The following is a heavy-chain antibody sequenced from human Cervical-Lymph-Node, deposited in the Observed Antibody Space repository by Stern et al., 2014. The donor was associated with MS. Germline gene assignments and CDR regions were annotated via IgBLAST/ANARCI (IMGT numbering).Heavy chain of an antibody. CDR2: IYHSGAS. J-gene: IGHJ2*01. V-gene: IGHV4-4*02. CDR1: GGSVSSTNW. D-gene: IGHD2/OR15-2a*01. Sequence: QVQLQESGPGLVKPSGTLSLTCAVSGGSVSSTNWWSWVRQSPGKGLEWIGNIYHSGASNYRPSLRIRSSISLDNPKNHLSLHLTSVTAADTAVYYCARERQQYCNSEGCSYWYFDLWGRGTLVTVSS. CDR3: ARERQQYCNSEGCSYWYFDL.